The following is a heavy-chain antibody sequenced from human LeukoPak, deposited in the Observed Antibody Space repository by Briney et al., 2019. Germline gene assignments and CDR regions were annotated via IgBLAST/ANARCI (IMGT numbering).Heavy chain of an antibody. J-gene: IGHJ4*02. CDR2: ISYDGSNK. CDR1: GFTFSSYG. Sequence: GGSLRLSCAASGFTFSSYGMHWVRQAPGKGLEWVAVISYDGSNKYYADSVKGRFTISRDNSKNTLYLQMNSLRAEDTAVYYCAKGLVGATWLDYWGQGTLVTVSS. D-gene: IGHD1-26*01. CDR3: AKGLVGATWLDY. V-gene: IGHV3-30*18.